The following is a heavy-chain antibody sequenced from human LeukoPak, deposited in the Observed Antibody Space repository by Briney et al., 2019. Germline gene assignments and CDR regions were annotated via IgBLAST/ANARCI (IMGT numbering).Heavy chain of an antibody. Sequence: GGSLRLSCAASGFTFRNAWMSWVRQAPGKGLEWVGHIKSNSDGGATDYAASVNGRFTISRDDSKNTLYVQMNNLKAEDTAVYYCSTEYNGYDWLRATTKCWIDYWGQGTLVTVSS. CDR1: GFTFRNAW. V-gene: IGHV3-15*01. CDR3: STEYNGYDWLRATTKCWIDY. D-gene: IGHD5-12*01. J-gene: IGHJ4*02. CDR2: IKSNSDGGAT.